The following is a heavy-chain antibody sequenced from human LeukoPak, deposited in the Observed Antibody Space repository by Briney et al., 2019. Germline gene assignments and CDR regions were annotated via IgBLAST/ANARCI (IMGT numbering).Heavy chain of an antibody. Sequence: SETLSLTCTVSRGSLSSYSWSWIRHHPGKGLEWIGHIYYSGSTNYNPSLKSRVTISIDTSKNQFSLKLSSVTAADTAVYYCATHPPKLCTGGSCSDYWGQGTLVTVSS. V-gene: IGHV4-59*01. CDR2: IYYSGST. J-gene: IGHJ4*02. D-gene: IGHD2-15*01. CDR3: ATHPPKLCTGGSCSDY. CDR1: RGSLSSYS.